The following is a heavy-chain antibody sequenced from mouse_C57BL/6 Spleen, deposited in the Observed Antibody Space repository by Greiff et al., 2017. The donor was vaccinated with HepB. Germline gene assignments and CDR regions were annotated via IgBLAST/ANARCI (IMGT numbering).Heavy chain of an antibody. J-gene: IGHJ3*01. D-gene: IGHD2-4*01. CDR1: GHTFTEYT. CDR3: SRHEVDYDCGGAWFAY. V-gene: IGHV1-62-2*01. Sequence: QVQLQQSGAELVEPGASVKLSCKASGHTFTEYTIHWVKQRSGQGLEWIGWFYPGSGSIKYNEKFKDKATLTADKSSSTVYMELSRLTSEDSAVYFCSRHEVDYDCGGAWFAYWGQGTLVTVSA. CDR2: FYPGSGSI.